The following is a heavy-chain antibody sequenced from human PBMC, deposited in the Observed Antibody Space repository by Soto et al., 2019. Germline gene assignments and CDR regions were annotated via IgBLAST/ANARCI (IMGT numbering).Heavy chain of an antibody. CDR1: GFSFRDYD. Sequence: VLLVESGGGLVQPGRSLRLSCAVSGFSFRDYDMHWVRQPTGKGLEWVSGLGAADDPYYVASVKGRFSVSRDNAQNSLYLQMNNLRVDDTAVYFCARAYLGRLPRRADYYYAMDVWGRGTTVTVSS. CDR2: LGAADDP. V-gene: IGHV3-13*05. D-gene: IGHD1-26*01. CDR3: ARAYLGRLPRRADYYYAMDV. J-gene: IGHJ6*02.